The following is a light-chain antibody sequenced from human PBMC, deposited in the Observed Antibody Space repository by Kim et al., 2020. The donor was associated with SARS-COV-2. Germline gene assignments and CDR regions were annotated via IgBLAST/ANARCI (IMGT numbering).Light chain of an antibody. CDR1: NSNIGGGHD. Sequence: QSVTNSCTESNSNIGGGHDVHWYQQLPVTAPKLLIDANGNRPSGVPDRFSGSRSGTSASLAITGLQAEDEADYYCQSYDNSLGGWVFGGGTQLTVL. CDR2: ANG. V-gene: IGLV1-40*01. J-gene: IGLJ3*02. CDR3: QSYDNSLGGWV.